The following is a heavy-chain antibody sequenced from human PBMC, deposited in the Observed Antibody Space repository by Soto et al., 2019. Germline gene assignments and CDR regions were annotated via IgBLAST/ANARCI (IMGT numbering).Heavy chain of an antibody. V-gene: IGHV1-69*08. J-gene: IGHJ4*02. CDR3: ARDTAVTNAASRMAY. D-gene: IGHD4-4*01. CDR1: GGSFSTYN. Sequence: QVQLVQSGAEVKKPWSSVKVSCKTSGGSFSTYNYNWVRQAPGQGLEWMGRIIPFANIANYGQAFQARVTVSVDTSASTVYMELRSLTSEDTALYYCARDTAVTNAASRMAYWGQGTLVTVSS. CDR2: IIPFANIA.